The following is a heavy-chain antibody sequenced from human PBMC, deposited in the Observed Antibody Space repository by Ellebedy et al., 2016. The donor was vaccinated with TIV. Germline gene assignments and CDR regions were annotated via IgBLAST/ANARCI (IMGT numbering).Heavy chain of an antibody. J-gene: IGHJ5*02. CDR3: AKGGWHIAARRWVDWFDP. CDR2: ISGSGGST. D-gene: IGHD6-6*01. V-gene: IGHV3-23*01. Sequence: GESLKISCAASGFTFSSYAMSWVRQAPGKGLEWVSAISGSGGSTYYADSVKGRFTISRDNSKNTLYLQMNSLRAEDTAVYYCAKGGWHIAARRWVDWFDPWGQGTLVTVSS. CDR1: GFTFSSYA.